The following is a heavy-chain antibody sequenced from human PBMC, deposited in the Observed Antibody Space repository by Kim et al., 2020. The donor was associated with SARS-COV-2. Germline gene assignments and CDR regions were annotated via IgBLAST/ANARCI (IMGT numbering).Heavy chain of an antibody. CDR1: GFTFSSYA. CDR2: ISGSGGST. Sequence: GGSLRLSCAASGFTFSSYAMSWVRQAPGKGLEWVSAISGSGGSTYYADSVKGRFTISRDNSKNTLYLQMNSLRAEDTAVYYCATQGDYGDYLGVVWGQGTLVTVSS. CDR3: ATQGDYGDYLGVV. D-gene: IGHD4-17*01. J-gene: IGHJ4*02. V-gene: IGHV3-23*01.